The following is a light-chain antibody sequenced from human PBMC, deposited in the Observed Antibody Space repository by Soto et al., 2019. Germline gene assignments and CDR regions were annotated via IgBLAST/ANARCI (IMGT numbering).Light chain of an antibody. CDR1: SSDVGGYNH. CDR2: DVS. CDR3: SSYTRSSARV. Sequence: QSVLTQSASVSGSPGQSITISCTGTSSDVGGYNHVSWYQQHPGKAPKLLIYDVSNRPSGISNRFSGSKSGNTASLTISGLQAEDEADYFCSSYTRSSARVFGTGTKV. J-gene: IGLJ1*01. V-gene: IGLV2-14*01.